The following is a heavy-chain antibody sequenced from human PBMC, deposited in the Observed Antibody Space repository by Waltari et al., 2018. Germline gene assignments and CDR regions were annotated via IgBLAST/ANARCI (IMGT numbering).Heavy chain of an antibody. V-gene: IGHV4-39*01. D-gene: IGHD1-26*01. CDR2: IHYSVST. CDR3: ARHVGEATTFDY. CDR1: GGSISTSSYY. J-gene: IGHJ4*02. Sequence: QLQLQESGPGLVKPSETLSLTCSVSGGSISTSSYYWGWIRQPPGKGLEWIGSIHYSVSTYYNPSLKSRVTISVDTSKNQFSQRLTSGTAADTAVYYCARHVGEATTFDYWGQGTLVTVSS.